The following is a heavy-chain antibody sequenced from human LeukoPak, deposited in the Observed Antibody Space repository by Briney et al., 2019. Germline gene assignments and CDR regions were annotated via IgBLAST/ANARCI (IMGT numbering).Heavy chain of an antibody. V-gene: IGHV1-24*01. CDR2: FDPEDGET. D-gene: IGHD2-21*02. CDR1: GYTLTELS. Sequence: ASVKVSCKVSGYTLTELSMHWVRQAPGKGLEWMGGFDPEDGETIYAQKFQGRVTMTEDTSTDTAYMELSSLRSEDTAVYYCAREFVVVTAKRSVSEYRWFDPWGQGTLVTVSS. CDR3: AREFVVVTAKRSVSEYRWFDP. J-gene: IGHJ5*02.